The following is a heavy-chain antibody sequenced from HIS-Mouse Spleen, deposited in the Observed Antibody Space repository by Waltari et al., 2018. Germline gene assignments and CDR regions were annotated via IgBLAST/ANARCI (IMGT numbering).Heavy chain of an antibody. D-gene: IGHD6-13*01. CDR3: AREIPYSSSWYDWYFDL. Sequence: QLQLQESGPGLVKPSETLSLTCTVSGGSISSNSSYLGWIRQPPGKGLEWIGSVYYSGSTYYNPSLKSRVTISVDTSKNQFSLKLSSVTAADTAVYYCAREIPYSSSWYDWYFDLWGRGTLVTVSS. J-gene: IGHJ2*01. CDR1: GGSISSNSSY. CDR2: VYYSGST. V-gene: IGHV4-39*07.